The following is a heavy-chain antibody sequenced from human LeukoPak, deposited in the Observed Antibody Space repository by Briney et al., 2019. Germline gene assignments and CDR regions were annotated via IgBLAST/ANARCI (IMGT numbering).Heavy chain of an antibody. CDR2: ISSSSSTI. CDR3: APLTLLSPKSLPFDY. V-gene: IGHV3-48*01. CDR1: GFTFSSHS. D-gene: IGHD3-3*01. J-gene: IGHJ4*02. Sequence: TGGSLRLSCAASGFTFSSHSMNWVRQAPGKGLEWVSYISSSSSTIYYADSVKGRFTISRDNAKNSLYLQMNSLRAEDTAVYYCAPLTLLSPKSLPFDYWGQGTLVTVSS.